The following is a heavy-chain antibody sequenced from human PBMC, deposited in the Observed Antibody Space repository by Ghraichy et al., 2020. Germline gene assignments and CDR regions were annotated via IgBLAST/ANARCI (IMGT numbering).Heavy chain of an antibody. Sequence: GESLNISCAASGFTFSSYAMSWVRQAPGKGLEWVSAISGSGGSTYYADSVKGRFTISRDNSKNTLYLQMNSLRAEDTAVYYCAKEGSTVTHYYYYGMDVWGQGTTVTVSS. CDR1: GFTFSSYA. V-gene: IGHV3-23*01. CDR3: AKEGSTVTHYYYYGMDV. J-gene: IGHJ6*02. CDR2: ISGSGGST. D-gene: IGHD4-11*01.